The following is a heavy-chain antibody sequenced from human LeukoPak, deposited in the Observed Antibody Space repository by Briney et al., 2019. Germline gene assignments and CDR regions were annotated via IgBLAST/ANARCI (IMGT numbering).Heavy chain of an antibody. CDR1: GGSISSSSYY. J-gene: IGHJ4*02. V-gene: IGHV4-39*07. Sequence: PSETLSLTCTVSGGSISSSSYYWGWIRQPPGKGLEWIGSIYRSGSIYYNPSLNSRVTISVDTSKNQFSLKLTSVTATDTAMYYCASAVYTSGFDSWGQGALVTVSS. D-gene: IGHD6-19*01. CDR3: ASAVYTSGFDS. CDR2: IYRSGSI.